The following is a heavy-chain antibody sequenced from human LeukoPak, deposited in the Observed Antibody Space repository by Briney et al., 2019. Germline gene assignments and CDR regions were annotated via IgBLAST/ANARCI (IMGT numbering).Heavy chain of an antibody. J-gene: IGHJ4*02. CDR2: FKNDGRST. Sequence: GGSLRLSCAASGFTFSGYWMHWVRHAPGKGLVWVSCFKNDGRSTTYADSVKGRFTISRDNAKNTLYLQMNSLRAEDTSVYYCARGGDYATFDYWGQGTLVTVSS. V-gene: IGHV3-74*01. CDR1: GFTFSGYW. CDR3: ARGGDYATFDY. D-gene: IGHD4-17*01.